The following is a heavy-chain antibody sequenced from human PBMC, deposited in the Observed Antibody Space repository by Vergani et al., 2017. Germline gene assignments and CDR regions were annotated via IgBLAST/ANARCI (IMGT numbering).Heavy chain of an antibody. J-gene: IGHJ4*02. CDR2: IKQDGSEK. CDR3: ARAFRGETRLLSQLDY. CDR1: GFTFSSYW. Sequence: EVQLVESGGGLVQPGGSLRLSCAASGFTFSSYWMSWVRQAPGKGLEWVANIKQDGSEKYYVDSVKGRFTISRDNAKNSLYLQMNSLRAEDTAVYYCARAFRGETRLLSQLDYWGQGTLVTVSS. D-gene: IGHD3-10*01. V-gene: IGHV3-7*01.